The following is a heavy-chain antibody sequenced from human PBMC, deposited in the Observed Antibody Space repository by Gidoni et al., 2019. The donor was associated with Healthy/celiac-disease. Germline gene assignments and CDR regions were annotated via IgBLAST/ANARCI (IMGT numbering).Heavy chain of an antibody. CDR3: ARGPENSGIGSYYYYYMDV. D-gene: IGHD3-10*01. J-gene: IGHJ6*03. CDR1: GFTFSSYA. CDR2: ISYDGSNK. Sequence: QVQLVESGGGVVQPGRSLRLSCAASGFTFSSYAMHWVRQAPGKGLEWVAVISYDGSNKYYADSVKGRFTISRDNSKNTLYLQMNSLRAEDTAVYYCARGPENSGIGSYYYYYMDVWGKGTTVTVSS. V-gene: IGHV3-30-3*01.